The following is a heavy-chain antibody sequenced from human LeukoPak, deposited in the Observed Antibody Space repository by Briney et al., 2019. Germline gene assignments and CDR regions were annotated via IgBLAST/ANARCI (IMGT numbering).Heavy chain of an antibody. CDR1: GFSFRTYW. Sequence: GGSLRLSCAASGFSFRTYWMTWVRQAPGEGLEWVANLSPEGSDKFYVDSVKGRFTIFRDNAKSSVYLQMSSLRVEDTAVYYCARDAYTSASDSWGQGTLVSVSS. D-gene: IGHD3-16*01. CDR3: ARDAYTSASDS. V-gene: IGHV3-7*01. J-gene: IGHJ5*01. CDR2: LSPEGSDK.